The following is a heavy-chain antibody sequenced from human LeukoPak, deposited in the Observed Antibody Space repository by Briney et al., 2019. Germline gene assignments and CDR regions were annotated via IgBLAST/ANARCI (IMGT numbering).Heavy chain of an antibody. CDR1: GYTFTSYY. CDR3: ARDQGDSLTGFYMDV. D-gene: IGHD3-9*01. V-gene: IGHV1-46*01. CDR2: INPSGGST. Sequence: GASVKVSCKASGYTFTSYYMHWVRQAPGQGLEWMGIINPSGGSTSYAQKFQGRVTMTRDTSTSTVYMELSSLICGDTAVYYCARDQGDSLTGFYMDVWGKGTTVTISS. J-gene: IGHJ6*03.